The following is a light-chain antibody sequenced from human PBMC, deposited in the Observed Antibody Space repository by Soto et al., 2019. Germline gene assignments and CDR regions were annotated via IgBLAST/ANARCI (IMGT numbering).Light chain of an antibody. CDR3: QQFTSYPLT. CDR2: SAS. J-gene: IGKJ4*01. CDR1: QNISTN. V-gene: IGKV3-15*01. Sequence: DIVMTQSPATLSVSPWERATLSCRASQNISTNLAWYQQKPGQAPRLLLLSASSRLSDIPARFSGSGSGTDFTLTISRLEPEDFAVYYCQQFTSYPLTFGGGTKVDIK.